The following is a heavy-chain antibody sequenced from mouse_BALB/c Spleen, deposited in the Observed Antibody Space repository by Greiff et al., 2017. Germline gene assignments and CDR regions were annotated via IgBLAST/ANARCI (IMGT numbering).Heavy chain of an antibody. CDR2: ISDGGSYT. CDR1: GFTFSDYY. V-gene: IGHV5-4*02. CDR3: AREADGNYYAMDY. J-gene: IGHJ4*01. D-gene: IGHD2-1*01. Sequence: EVQVVESGGGLVKPGGSLKLSCAASGFTFSDYYMYWVRQTPEKRLEWVATISDGGSYTYYPDSVKGRFTISRDNAKNNLYLQMSSLKSEDTAMYYCAREADGNYYAMDYWGQGTSVTVSS.